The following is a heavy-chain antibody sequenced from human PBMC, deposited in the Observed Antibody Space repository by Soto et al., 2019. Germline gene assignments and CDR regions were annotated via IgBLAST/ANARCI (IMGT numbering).Heavy chain of an antibody. D-gene: IGHD5-12*01. V-gene: IGHV4-59*01. Sequence: KPSETLSLTSTVSGGSISSYYWSWIRQPPGKGLEWIGYIYYSGSTNYNPSLKSRVTISVDTSKNQFSLKLSSVTAADTAVYYCARETGYSGYALIDYWGQGTLVTVSS. CDR1: GGSISSYY. CDR2: IYYSGST. CDR3: ARETGYSGYALIDY. J-gene: IGHJ4*02.